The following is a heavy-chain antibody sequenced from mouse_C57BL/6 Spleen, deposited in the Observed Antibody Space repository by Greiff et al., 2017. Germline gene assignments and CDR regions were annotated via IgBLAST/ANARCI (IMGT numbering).Heavy chain of an antibody. J-gene: IGHJ2*01. V-gene: IGHV2-2*01. CDR2: IWSGGST. CDR1: GFSLTSYG. CDR3: ARHLIYYDSYYFDY. Sequence: VQLQQSGPGLVQPSQSLSITCTVSGFSLTSYGVHWVRQSPGKGLEWLGVIWSGGSTDYNAAFISRLSISKDNSKSQVFFKMNSLQADETAIYYCARHLIYYDSYYFDYWGQGTTLTVSS. D-gene: IGHD2-4*01.